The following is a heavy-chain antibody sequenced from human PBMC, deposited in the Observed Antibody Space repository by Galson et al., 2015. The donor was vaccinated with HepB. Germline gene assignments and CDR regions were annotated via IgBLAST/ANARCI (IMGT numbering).Heavy chain of an antibody. Sequence: SVKVSCKASGYTFTSYYMHWVRQASGQGLEWMGIINPSGGSTSYAQKFQGRVTMTRDTSTSTVYMELSSLRSEDTAVYYCARGRGSYDSSGYYTVPFDYWGQGTLVTVSS. V-gene: IGHV1-46*01. CDR3: ARGRGSYDSSGYYTVPFDY. CDR1: GYTFTSYY. J-gene: IGHJ4*02. D-gene: IGHD3-22*01. CDR2: INPSGGST.